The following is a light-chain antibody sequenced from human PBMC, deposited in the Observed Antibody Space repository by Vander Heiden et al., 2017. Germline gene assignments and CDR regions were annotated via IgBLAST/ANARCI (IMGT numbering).Light chain of an antibody. J-gene: IGKJ1*01. Sequence: DIQMTQPPHTLSASVGDRVTITCRASQSISSWLARYQQIPVIVPKLLIYKASSLFSRLPSRLSRSGPATEFPLTIIILLPDDFPPYYFQLENSYPWTSGQGTKVEIK. CDR3: QLENSYPWT. CDR2: KAS. CDR1: QSISSW. V-gene: IGKV1-5*03.